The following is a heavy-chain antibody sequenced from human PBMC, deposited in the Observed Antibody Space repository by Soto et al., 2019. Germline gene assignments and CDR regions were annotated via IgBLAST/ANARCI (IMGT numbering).Heavy chain of an antibody. CDR1: GFTFSSYA. Sequence: QVQLVESGGGVVQPGRCLRLPGAASGFTFSSYAIHWFRQAPGKGLEWVAVISYDGSNKYYADSVKGRFTISRDNSKNTLYLQMNSLRAEDTAVYYCARGPHYYDSSGYAPWGQRTLVTVSS. J-gene: IGHJ5*02. D-gene: IGHD3-22*01. CDR2: ISYDGSNK. V-gene: IGHV3-30-3*01. CDR3: ARGPHYYDSSGYAP.